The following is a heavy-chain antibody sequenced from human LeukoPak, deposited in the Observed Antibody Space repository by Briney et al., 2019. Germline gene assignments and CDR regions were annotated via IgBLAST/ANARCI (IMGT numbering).Heavy chain of an antibody. CDR2: IVGGGTT. CDR3: ARDQRLWFYDY. J-gene: IGHJ4*02. Sequence: GGSLRLSCAASGFTVSSHHMSWVRQAPGKGLEWVSVIVGGGTTYYADSVKGRFTISRDNAKNSLYLQMNSLRAEDTAVYYCARDQRLWFYDYWGQGTLVTVSS. V-gene: IGHV3-53*01. CDR1: GFTVSSHH. D-gene: IGHD3-10*01.